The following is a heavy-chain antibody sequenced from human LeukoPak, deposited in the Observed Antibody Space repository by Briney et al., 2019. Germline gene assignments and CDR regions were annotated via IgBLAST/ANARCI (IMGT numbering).Heavy chain of an antibody. Sequence: GGSLRLSCVASGFTFSRYAMHWVRQAPGKGPEWVSLISSDATNKYYADSVKGRFTIIRDNSRNTLYLQMNSLRAEDTAVYYCAKLGQIRHFDFVNWFDSWGQGTLVIVSS. D-gene: IGHD3-9*01. CDR2: ISSDATNK. CDR3: AKLGQIRHFDFVNWFDS. J-gene: IGHJ5*01. V-gene: IGHV3-30*18. CDR1: GFTFSRYA.